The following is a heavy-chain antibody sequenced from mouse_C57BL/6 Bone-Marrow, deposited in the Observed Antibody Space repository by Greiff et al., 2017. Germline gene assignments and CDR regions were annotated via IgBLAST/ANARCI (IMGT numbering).Heavy chain of an antibody. CDR3: ARDGNSYVWYFDV. CDR2: IDPNSGGT. Sequence: VQLQQPGAELVKPGASVKLSCKASGYTITSYWMHWVKQRPGRGLQWIGRIDPNSGGTKYNQKFKGKATLTVDKPSSTAYMQLSSLTSEDSAVYYCARDGNSYVWYFDVWGTGTTVTVAS. CDR1: GYTITSYW. D-gene: IGHD1-1*01. V-gene: IGHV1-72*01. J-gene: IGHJ1*03.